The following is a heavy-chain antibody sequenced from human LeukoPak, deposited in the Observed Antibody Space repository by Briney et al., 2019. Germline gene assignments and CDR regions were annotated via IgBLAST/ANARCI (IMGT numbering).Heavy chain of an antibody. V-gene: IGHV3-23*01. CDR3: ARAPVTSCRGAFCYPFDY. CDR1: GFTLSSYA. J-gene: IGHJ4*02. Sequence: GGSLRLSCVVSGFTLSSYAMSWIRQAPGKGLEWVVATSSSDSGKYHADSVRGRFTISRDNSKNTVYLQMNSLRAEDAAVYYCARAPVTSCRGAFCYPFDYWGQGTLVSVSS. D-gene: IGHD2-15*01. CDR2: TSSSDSGK.